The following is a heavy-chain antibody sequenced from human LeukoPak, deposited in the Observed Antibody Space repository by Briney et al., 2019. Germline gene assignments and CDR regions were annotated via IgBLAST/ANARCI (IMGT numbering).Heavy chain of an antibody. CDR1: GFTFSSYS. D-gene: IGHD2-2*01. V-gene: IGHV3-48*01. CDR2: ISSSSSTI. CDR3: ARCDADPDIVVVPAHFMAFDI. J-gene: IGHJ3*02. Sequence: GGSLKLSCAAFGFTFSSYSMNWVRQAPGKGLEWVSYISSSSSTIYYADSVKGRFTISRDNAKNSLYLQMNSLRAEDTAVYYCARCDADPDIVVVPAHFMAFDIWGQGTMVTVSS.